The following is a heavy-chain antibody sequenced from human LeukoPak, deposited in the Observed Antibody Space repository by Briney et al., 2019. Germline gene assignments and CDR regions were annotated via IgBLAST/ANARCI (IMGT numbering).Heavy chain of an antibody. V-gene: IGHV4-34*01. D-gene: IGHD3-10*01. J-gene: IGHJ4*02. Sequence: SETLSLTCAVYGGSFSGYYWSWIRQPPGKGLEWIGEINHSGSTNYNPSLKSRVTISVDTSKNQFSLKLSSVTAVDTAVYYCARQTMVRGVTRDYWGQGTLVTVSS. CDR3: ARQTMVRGVTRDY. CDR1: GGSFSGYY. CDR2: INHSGST.